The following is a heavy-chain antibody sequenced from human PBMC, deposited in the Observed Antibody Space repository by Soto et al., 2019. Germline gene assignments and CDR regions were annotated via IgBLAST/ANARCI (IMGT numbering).Heavy chain of an antibody. J-gene: IGHJ6*02. Sequence: QVQLVESGGGLVKPGGSLRLSCAASGFTFSDYYMSWILQAPGTGLEWVSYISSSSSYTNYADSVKGRFTISRDNAKNSLSLQMNSLRDEDTAVYYCARDSRTVYDLWSCYFSYYYYYGMDVWGQGTTVTVSS. D-gene: IGHD3-3*01. CDR2: ISSSSSYT. CDR3: ARDSRTVYDLWSCYFSYYYYYGMDV. CDR1: GFTFSDYY. V-gene: IGHV3-11*06.